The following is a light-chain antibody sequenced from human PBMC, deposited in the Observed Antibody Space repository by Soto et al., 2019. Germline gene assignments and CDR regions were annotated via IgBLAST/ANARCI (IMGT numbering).Light chain of an antibody. CDR3: SIYAGGNSVI. V-gene: IGLV2-8*01. CDR1: SSDVGSYFY. J-gene: IGLJ2*01. Sequence: QSALTQPPSASGSPGQSVTISCAGTSSDVGSYFYVSWYQQHPGKAPKLMIYEVTKRSSGVPDRFSGPKSGNTASLTVSGLQVEDEADYFCSIYAGGNSVIFGGGTKVTVL. CDR2: EVT.